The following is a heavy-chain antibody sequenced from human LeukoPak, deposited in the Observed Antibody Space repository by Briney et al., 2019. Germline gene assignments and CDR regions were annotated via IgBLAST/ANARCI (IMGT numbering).Heavy chain of an antibody. CDR1: GGSFSGYY. CDR3: ASYYSAFDI. Sequence: PSETLSLTCAVYGGSFSGYYWSWIRQPPGEGLEWIGSIYYSGSTYYNPSLKSRVTISVDTSKNQFSLKLSSVTAADTAVYYCASYYSAFDIWGQGTMVTVSS. V-gene: IGHV4-34*01. CDR2: IYYSGST. D-gene: IGHD1-26*01. J-gene: IGHJ3*02.